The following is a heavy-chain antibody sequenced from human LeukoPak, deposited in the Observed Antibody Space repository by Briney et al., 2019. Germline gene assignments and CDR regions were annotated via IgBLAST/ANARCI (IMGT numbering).Heavy chain of an antibody. CDR3: ARVGGYCSSTSCYSHDAFDI. CDR2: IKQDGSEK. CDR1: GFTFSSYW. J-gene: IGHJ3*02. D-gene: IGHD2-2*01. Sequence: GGSLRLSCAASGFTFSSYWMIWVRQAPGKGLEWVANIKQDGSEKYYVVSVKGRFTISRDNAKNSLYLQMNSLRAEDTAVYYGARVGGYCSSTSCYSHDAFDIWGQGTMVTVSS. V-gene: IGHV3-7*01.